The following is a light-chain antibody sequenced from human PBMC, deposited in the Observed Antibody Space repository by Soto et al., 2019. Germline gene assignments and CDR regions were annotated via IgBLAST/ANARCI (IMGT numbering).Light chain of an antibody. CDR1: QSISSNY. CDR2: AAS. V-gene: IGKV3-20*01. CDR3: QQYGSSQYT. J-gene: IGKJ2*01. Sequence: ESVLTQSPGTLPLSPGERATLSCRASQSISSNYLAWFQQKPGQAPRLLIYAASTRATSIPDRFSGSGSGTDFTLTISRLEPEDFAVYYCQQYGSSQYTFGQGTKLEIK.